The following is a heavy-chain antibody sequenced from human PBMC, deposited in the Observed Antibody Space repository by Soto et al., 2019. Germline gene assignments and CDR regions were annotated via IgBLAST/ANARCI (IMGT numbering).Heavy chain of an antibody. CDR2: ISSSSSTI. J-gene: IGHJ4*02. CDR1: GFTFSSYS. D-gene: IGHD2-15*01. V-gene: IGHV3-48*02. Sequence: EVQLVESGGGLVQPGGSLRLSCAASGFTFSSYSMNWVRQAPGKGLERVSYISSSSSTIYYADSVKGRFTIARDNAKNSLYLQMNSLRDEDTAVYYCAREYCSGGSCLGYDYWGQGTLVTVSS. CDR3: AREYCSGGSCLGYDY.